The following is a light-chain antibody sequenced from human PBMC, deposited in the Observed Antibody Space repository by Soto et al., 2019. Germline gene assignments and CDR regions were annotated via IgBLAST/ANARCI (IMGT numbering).Light chain of an antibody. CDR2: GAS. CDR3: QQRSNWPPGIT. Sequence: EIVLTQSPGTLSLSPGERATLSCRASQSVSSNFLAWYQEKPGQAPRLLTHGASSRATGIPDRFSGSGSGTDFTLTISSLEPEDFAVYYCQQRSNWPPGITFGQGTRLEIK. J-gene: IGKJ5*01. CDR1: QSVSSNF. V-gene: IGKV3D-20*02.